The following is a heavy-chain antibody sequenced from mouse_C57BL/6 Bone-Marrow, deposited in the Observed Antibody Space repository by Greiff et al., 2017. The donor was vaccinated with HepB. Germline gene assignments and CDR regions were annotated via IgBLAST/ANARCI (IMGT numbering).Heavy chain of an antibody. CDR1: GFSLTSYG. V-gene: IGHV2-6*01. Sequence: VKLVESGPGLVAPSQSLSITCTVSGFSLTSYGVDWVRQSPGKGLEWLGVIWGVGSTNYNSALKSRLNISKDNSKNQVFLKMNSLQTDDTAMYYCASAGYDGAWFAYWGQGTLVTVSA. CDR3: ASAGYDGAWFAY. D-gene: IGHD2-2*01. CDR2: IWGVGST. J-gene: IGHJ3*01.